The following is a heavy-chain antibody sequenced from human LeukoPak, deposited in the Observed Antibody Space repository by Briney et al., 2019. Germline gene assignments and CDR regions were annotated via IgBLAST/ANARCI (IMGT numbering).Heavy chain of an antibody. J-gene: IGHJ4*02. CDR2: ISYDGSNK. D-gene: IGHD6-19*01. V-gene: IGHV3-30-3*01. CDR3: ASGMPYSSGWYTPGGYFDY. CDR1: GFTFSSYA. Sequence: QPGGSLRLSCAASGFTFSSYAMHWVRQAPGQGLEWVAVISYDGSNKYYADSVKGRFTISRDNSKNTLYLQMNSLRAEDTAVYYCASGMPYSSGWYTPGGYFDYWGQGTLVTVSS.